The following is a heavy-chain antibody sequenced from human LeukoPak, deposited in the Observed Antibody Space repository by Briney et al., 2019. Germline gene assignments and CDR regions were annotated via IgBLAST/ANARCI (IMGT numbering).Heavy chain of an antibody. J-gene: IGHJ4*02. CDR2: ISGYSGNT. CDR1: GYTFTTYS. D-gene: IGHD6-19*01. V-gene: IGHV1-18*01. CDR3: ARGYSSGRDYYFDY. Sequence: ASVKVSCKASGYTFTTYSVNWVRQAPGQGLEWMGWISGYSGNTNYAQKLQGRVTMTTDTSTSTAYMKLRSLRSDDTAIYYCARGYSSGRDYYFDYWGQGTLVTVSS.